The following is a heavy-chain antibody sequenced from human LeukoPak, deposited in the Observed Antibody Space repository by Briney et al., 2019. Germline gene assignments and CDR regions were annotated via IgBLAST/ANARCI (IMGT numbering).Heavy chain of an antibody. D-gene: IGHD2-15*01. CDR1: GYTFTSYY. CDR2: INPSGGST. V-gene: IGHV1-46*01. J-gene: IGHJ1*01. Sequence: GASVKVSCKASGYTFTSYYMHWVRQAPGQGLEWMGIINPSGGSTSYAQKFQGRVTMTRDTSTSTVYIELSSLRSEDTAVYYCARDLVGYCSGGSCNEAGYFQHWGQGTLVTVSS. CDR3: ARDLVGYCSGGSCNEAGYFQH.